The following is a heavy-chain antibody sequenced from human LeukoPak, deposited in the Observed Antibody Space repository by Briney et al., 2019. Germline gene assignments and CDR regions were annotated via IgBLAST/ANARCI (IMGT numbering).Heavy chain of an antibody. V-gene: IGHV1-18*01. Sequence: ASVKVSCKASGYTFMSFLLNWVRQAPGQGLEWMGWISTYNGNTNYAQKFQGRVTMTTDTSTSTAYLELRSLRSDDTAVYYCASQSPACDYWGQGTQVTVSS. CDR1: GYTFMSFL. CDR3: ASQSPACDY. J-gene: IGHJ4*02. CDR2: ISTYNGNT.